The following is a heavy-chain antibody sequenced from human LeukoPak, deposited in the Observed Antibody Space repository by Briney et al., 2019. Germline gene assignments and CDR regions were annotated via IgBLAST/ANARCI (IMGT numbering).Heavy chain of an antibody. CDR3: ARDALLWGYCSGGSCREYYYYYGMDV. Sequence: HPGGSLRLSCAASGFTFSSYGMHWVRQAPGKGLEWVAVIWYDGSNKYYADSVKGRFTISRDNSKNTLYLQMNSLRAEDTAVYYCARDALLWGYCSGGSCREYYYYYGMDVWGQGTTVTVSS. D-gene: IGHD2-15*01. CDR2: IWYDGSNK. V-gene: IGHV3-33*01. J-gene: IGHJ6*02. CDR1: GFTFSSYG.